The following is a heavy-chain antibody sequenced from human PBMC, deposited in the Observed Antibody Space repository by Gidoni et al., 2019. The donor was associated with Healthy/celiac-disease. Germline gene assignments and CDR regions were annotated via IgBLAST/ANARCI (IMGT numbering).Heavy chain of an antibody. D-gene: IGHD7-27*01. CDR3: ARDTWADACDI. CDR1: GYTFTSYY. CDR2: INPSGGST. V-gene: IGHV1-46*01. Sequence: QVQLVQSGAEVKKPGASVQVSCKASGYTFTSYYMHWVRQAPGQGLEWMGIINPSGGSTSYAQKFQGRVTMTRDTSTSTVYMELSSLRSEDTAVYYCARDTWADACDIWGQGTMVTVSS. J-gene: IGHJ3*02.